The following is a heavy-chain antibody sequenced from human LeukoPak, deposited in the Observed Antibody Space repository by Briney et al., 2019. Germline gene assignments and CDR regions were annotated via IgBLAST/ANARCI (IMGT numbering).Heavy chain of an antibody. V-gene: IGHV1-69*05. J-gene: IGHJ6*03. Sequence: ASVKVTCKASGGTFSSYAISWVRQAPGQGLEWMGGIIPIFGTANYAQKFQGRVTITTDESTSTAYMELSSLRSEDTAVYYCARGASNWNYYYMDVWGKGTTVTVSS. CDR3: ARGASNWNYYYMDV. D-gene: IGHD1-1*01. CDR2: IIPIFGTA. CDR1: GGTFSSYA.